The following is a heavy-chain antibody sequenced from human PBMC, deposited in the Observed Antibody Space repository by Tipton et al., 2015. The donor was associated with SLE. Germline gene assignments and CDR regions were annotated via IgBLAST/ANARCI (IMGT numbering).Heavy chain of an antibody. D-gene: IGHD6-13*01. CDR3: VRACSWYAIDY. J-gene: IGHJ4*02. CDR1: GESFSAYY. Sequence: TLSLTCAVYGESFSAYYWSWIRQSPGKDLEWIGEIDRSGNTNYNPSLKSRVTISVDTSKKQFSLKLTSVTAADTAVYYCVRACSWYAIDYWGQGTLVTVSS. CDR2: IDRSGNT. V-gene: IGHV4-34*01.